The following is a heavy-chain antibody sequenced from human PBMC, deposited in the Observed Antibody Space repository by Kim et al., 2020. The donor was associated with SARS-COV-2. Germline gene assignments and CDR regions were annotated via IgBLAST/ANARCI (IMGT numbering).Heavy chain of an antibody. CDR1: GGSVSSGSYY. Sequence: SETLSLTCTVSGGSVSSGSYYWSWIRQPPGKGLEWIGYIYYSGSTNYNPSLKSRVTISVDTSKNQFSLKLSSVTAADTAVYYCARDRRVLRYYYYGMDVWGQGTTGTVSS. J-gene: IGHJ6*02. CDR2: IYYSGST. V-gene: IGHV4-61*01. D-gene: IGHD3-3*01. CDR3: ARDRRVLRYYYYGMDV.